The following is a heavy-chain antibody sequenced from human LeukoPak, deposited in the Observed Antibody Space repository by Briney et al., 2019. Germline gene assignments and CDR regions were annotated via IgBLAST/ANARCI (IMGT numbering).Heavy chain of an antibody. CDR3: AELGITMIGGV. J-gene: IGHJ6*04. Sequence: GGSLRLSCAASGFTFSRFGMHWVRQAPGKGLEWVAVIGSDGRTTFYGDSVKGRLTISRDDSKNTLYLQMDSLRAEDTAVYYCAELGITMIGGVWGKGTTVTISS. CDR2: IGSDGRTT. D-gene: IGHD3-10*02. V-gene: IGHV3-33*08. CDR1: GFTFSRFG.